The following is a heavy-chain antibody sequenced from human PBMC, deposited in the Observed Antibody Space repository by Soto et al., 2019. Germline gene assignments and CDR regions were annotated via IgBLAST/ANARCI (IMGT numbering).Heavy chain of an antibody. CDR1: GYTFTSYA. CDR2: INAGNGNT. Sequence: ASVKVSCKASGYTFTSYAMHWVRQAPGQRLEWMGWINAGNGNTKYSQKFQGRVTMTEDTSTDTAYMELSSLRSEDTAVYYCATKIITGNRHNWFDPWGQGTLVTVSS. V-gene: IGHV1-3*01. J-gene: IGHJ5*02. D-gene: IGHD1-1*01. CDR3: ATKIITGNRHNWFDP.